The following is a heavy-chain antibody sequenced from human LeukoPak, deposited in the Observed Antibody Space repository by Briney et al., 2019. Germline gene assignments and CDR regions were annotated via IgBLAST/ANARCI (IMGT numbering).Heavy chain of an antibody. Sequence: SETLSLTCTVSGGSISSSNHYWGWIRQPPGKGLEWIGSMSYSGSTFYNPSLKSRVTISVDTSKNQFSLRLSSVTAADTAMYYCAKSGGYGLIDYWGQGTLVTVSS. CDR3: AKSGGYGLIDY. CDR2: MSYSGST. V-gene: IGHV4-39*01. J-gene: IGHJ4*02. CDR1: GGSISSSNHY. D-gene: IGHD1-26*01.